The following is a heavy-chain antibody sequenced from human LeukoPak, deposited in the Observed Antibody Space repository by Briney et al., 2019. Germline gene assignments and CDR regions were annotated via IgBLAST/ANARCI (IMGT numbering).Heavy chain of an antibody. CDR2: IYYSGST. D-gene: IGHD3-22*01. CDR3: ARAPAADSSGYLGYFGY. CDR1: GGSISSGGYY. V-gene: IGHV4-31*03. Sequence: PSETLSLTCTVSGGSISSGGYYWSWIRQHPGKGLEWIGYIYYSGSTYYNPSLKSRVTISVDTSKNQFSLKLSSVTAADTAVYYCARAPAADSSGYLGYFGYWGQGTLVTVSS. J-gene: IGHJ4*02.